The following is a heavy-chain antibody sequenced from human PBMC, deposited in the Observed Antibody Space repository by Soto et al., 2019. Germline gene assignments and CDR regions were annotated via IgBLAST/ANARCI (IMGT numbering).Heavy chain of an antibody. CDR1: GYTFTSYG. V-gene: IGHV1-18*01. J-gene: IGHJ3*02. Sequence: ASVKVSCKASGYTFTSYGISWVRQAPGQGLEWMGWISAYNGNTNYAQKLQGRVTMTTDTSTSTAYMELRSLRSDDTAVYYCARPTGTTFRDAFDIWGQGTMVTVSS. CDR3: ARPTGTTFRDAFDI. CDR2: ISAYNGNT. D-gene: IGHD1-1*01.